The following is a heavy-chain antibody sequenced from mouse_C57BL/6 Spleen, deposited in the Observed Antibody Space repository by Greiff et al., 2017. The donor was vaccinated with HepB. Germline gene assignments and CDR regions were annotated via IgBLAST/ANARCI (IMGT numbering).Heavy chain of an antibody. J-gene: IGHJ1*03. D-gene: IGHD1-1*01. Sequence: VQLQQSGAELVKPGASVKISCKASGYAFSSYWMNWVKQRPGKGLEWIGQIYPGDGDTNYNGKFKGKATLTADKSSSTAYMQLSSLTSEDSAVYFCARSYGSSSWYFDVWGTGTTVTVSS. CDR1: GYAFSSYW. CDR3: ARSYGSSSWYFDV. V-gene: IGHV1-80*01. CDR2: IYPGDGDT.